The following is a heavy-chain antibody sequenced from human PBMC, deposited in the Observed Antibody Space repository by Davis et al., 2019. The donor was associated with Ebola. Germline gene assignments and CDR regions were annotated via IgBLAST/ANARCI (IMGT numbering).Heavy chain of an antibody. CDR2: INHSGRT. J-gene: IGHJ5*02. CDR1: GESVSGIY. D-gene: IGHD6-19*01. Sequence: PSETLSLTCVVYGESVSGIYWTWTRQSPGKGLEWIGEINHSGRTFYNPSLKSRVTVSLDTSLNHFSLRLTSVTAADTAMYYCGGIRGQWLESWGQGSLVTVST. V-gene: IGHV4-34*01. CDR3: GGIRGQWLES.